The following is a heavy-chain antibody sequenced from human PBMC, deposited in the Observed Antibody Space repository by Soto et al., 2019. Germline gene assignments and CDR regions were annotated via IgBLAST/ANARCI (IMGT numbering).Heavy chain of an antibody. D-gene: IGHD3-9*01. V-gene: IGHV1-18*01. J-gene: IGHJ4*02. CDR3: ARDEGGYDILTGYYKAHHFDY. CDR1: GYTFTHFY. CDR2: ISPHNFNT. Sequence: QVQLEQSGAEVKKPGDSVKVSCKASGYTFTHFYIPWVRRAPGQGLGWLDAISPHNFNTNYAQKFRGRVTLTTEKSTNTAYMDLRSLTSDDTAVYYCARDEGGYDILTGYYKAHHFDYWGQGVPVTVSS.